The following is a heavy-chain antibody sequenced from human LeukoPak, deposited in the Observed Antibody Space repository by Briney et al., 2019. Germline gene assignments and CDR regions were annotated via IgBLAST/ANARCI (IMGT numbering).Heavy chain of an antibody. CDR1: GFIFSSYW. D-gene: IGHD3-16*01. CDR2: INRDGSST. Sequence: GGSLRLSCAASGFIFSSYWMHWVRQAPGKGLVWVSHINRDGSSTSYADSVKGRFTISRDNTKNTLYLQMNSLRAEDTAVYYCARWGPGAFDIWGQGTMVTVSS. CDR3: ARWGPGAFDI. V-gene: IGHV3-74*01. J-gene: IGHJ3*02.